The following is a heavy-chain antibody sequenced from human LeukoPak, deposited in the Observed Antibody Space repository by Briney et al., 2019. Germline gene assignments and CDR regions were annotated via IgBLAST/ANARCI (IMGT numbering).Heavy chain of an antibody. Sequence: GESLKISCKGSGYSFTGYWIGWVRQMPGKGLEWMGIIYPGDSDTRYSPSFQGQVTISADKSISTAYLQWSSLKASDTAMYYCARRGYCSGGSCYSFVYWGQGTLVTVSS. CDR2: IYPGDSDT. J-gene: IGHJ4*02. CDR1: GYSFTGYW. CDR3: ARRGYCSGGSCYSFVY. V-gene: IGHV5-51*01. D-gene: IGHD2-15*01.